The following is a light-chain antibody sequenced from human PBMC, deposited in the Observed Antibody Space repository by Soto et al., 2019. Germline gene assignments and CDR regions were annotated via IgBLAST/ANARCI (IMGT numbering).Light chain of an antibody. J-gene: IGLJ1*01. V-gene: IGLV2-14*01. CDR1: SSDVGGYNH. CDR2: DVS. Sequence: QSALTQPASVSGSPGQSITISCTGTSSDVGGYNHVPWYQQHPGKAPKLMIYDVSNRPSGASNRFSGSKSGNTASLTISGLQAEDEADYYCSSYTSSSTLYVFGPGTKVTVL. CDR3: SSYTSSSTLYV.